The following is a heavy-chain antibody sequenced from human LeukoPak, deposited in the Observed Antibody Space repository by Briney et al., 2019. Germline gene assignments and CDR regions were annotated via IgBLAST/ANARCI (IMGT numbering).Heavy chain of an antibody. CDR2: IIPIFGTA. Sequence: SVKASCKASGGTFSSYAISWVRQAPGQGLEWMGGIIPIFGTANYAQKFQGRVTITTDESTSTAYMELSSLRSEDTAVYYCARVLAGYNYNYYYYMDVWGKGTTVTVSS. D-gene: IGHD5-24*01. CDR1: GGTFSSYA. V-gene: IGHV1-69*05. CDR3: ARVLAGYNYNYYYYMDV. J-gene: IGHJ6*03.